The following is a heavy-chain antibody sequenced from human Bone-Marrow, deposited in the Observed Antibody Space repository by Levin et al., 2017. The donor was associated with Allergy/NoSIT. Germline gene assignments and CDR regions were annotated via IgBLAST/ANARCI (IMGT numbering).Heavy chain of an antibody. CDR1: GFTFSSYG. J-gene: IGHJ4*02. V-gene: IGHV3-30*18. Sequence: GGSLRLSCAASGFTFSSYGMYWVRQAPGKGLEWVAVISNDGSNKYHVDSVKGRFSISRDNLKSTMYLQMNSLTSEDKAVYYCAKDSGRGYSYASFWGQGTLVTVSS. CDR2: ISNDGSNK. CDR3: AKDSGRGYSYASF. D-gene: IGHD5-18*01.